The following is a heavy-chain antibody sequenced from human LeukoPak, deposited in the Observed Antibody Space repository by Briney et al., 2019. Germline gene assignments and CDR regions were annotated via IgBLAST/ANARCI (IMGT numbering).Heavy chain of an antibody. CDR2: IKEDGSER. D-gene: IGHD5-12*01. V-gene: IGHV3-7*01. CDR3: ARTVATRSSDY. J-gene: IGHJ4*02. Sequence: GGSLRLSCAASGFTFNTFWMSWVRQAPGKGLEWVATIKEDGSERYYVDSVKGRFTISRDNAKNSLYLQVNSLRAEDTAVYYCARTVATRSSDYWGQGTLVTVSS. CDR1: GFTFNTFW.